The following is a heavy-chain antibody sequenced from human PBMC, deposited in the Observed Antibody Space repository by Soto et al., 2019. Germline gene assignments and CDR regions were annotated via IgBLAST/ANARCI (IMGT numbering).Heavy chain of an antibody. CDR3: ARDQIYRYACFEY. Sequence: RLSCSASGFTFSIYSMNWVRQAPGKGLEWVSYISSSSSTIYYADSVKGRFTTSRDNAKNSLYLQMNSLRDEDTAVYYCARDQIYRYACFEYWGQGTLVIVSS. D-gene: IGHD5-18*01. J-gene: IGHJ4*02. CDR1: GFTFSIYS. CDR2: ISSSSSTI. V-gene: IGHV3-48*02.